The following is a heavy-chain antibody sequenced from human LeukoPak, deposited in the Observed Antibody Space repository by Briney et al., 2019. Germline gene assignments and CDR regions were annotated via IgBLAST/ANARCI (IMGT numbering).Heavy chain of an antibody. J-gene: IGHJ3*02. D-gene: IGHD6-13*01. CDR2: ISGSGGST. CDR1: GFTFSSYA. Sequence: GGSLRLSCAASGFTFSSYAMSWVRQAPGKGREWVSAISGSGGSTYYADSVKGRFTISRDNAKNSLYLQMNSLRAEDTAVYCCARDWVSIAAAASDAFDIGGQGTMVTVSS. V-gene: IGHV3-23*01. CDR3: ARDWVSIAAAASDAFDI.